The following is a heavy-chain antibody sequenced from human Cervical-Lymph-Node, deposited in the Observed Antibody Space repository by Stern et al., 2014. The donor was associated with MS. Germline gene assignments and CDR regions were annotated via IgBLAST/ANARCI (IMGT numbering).Heavy chain of an antibody. CDR2: ITYDGDRI. J-gene: IGHJ4*02. CDR3: AKGREEGFLDH. Sequence: VQLEESGGGVVQPGRSLRLSCAASGFIFSNYGMHWVRQAPGKGLEWVAVITYDGDRIYYADSVRGRFPLSRDNSKNTLDLQMNSLRPEDTAVYYCAKGREEGFLDHWGQGSLVIVSS. V-gene: IGHV3-30*18. CDR1: GFIFSNYG.